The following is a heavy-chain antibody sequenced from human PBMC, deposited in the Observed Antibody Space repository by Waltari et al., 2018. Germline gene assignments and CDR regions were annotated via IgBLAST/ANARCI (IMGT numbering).Heavy chain of an antibody. CDR3: ARGVIAARPVPFDY. V-gene: IGHV1-69*01. CDR2: CIRMFGTA. J-gene: IGHJ4*02. D-gene: IGHD6-6*01. CDR1: GGTFSSYA. Sequence: QVQLVQSGAEVKKPGSSVKVSCKASGGTFSSYAISWVRQAPGQGLGWMEGCIRMFGTANYAQKCQGRVTITADESTGTAYMELSSLRSEDTAVYYCARGVIAARPVPFDYWGQGTLVTVSS.